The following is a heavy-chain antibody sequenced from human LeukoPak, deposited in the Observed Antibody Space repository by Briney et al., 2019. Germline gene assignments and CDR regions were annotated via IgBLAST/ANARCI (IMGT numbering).Heavy chain of an antibody. CDR1: GFTFSIYA. CDR2: ISGSGGST. J-gene: IGHJ4*02. CDR3: AKDGGYYDSSGYYFY. D-gene: IGHD3-22*01. Sequence: GGSLRLSCAASGFTFSIYAMSWVRQAPGKGLEWVSAISGSGGSTYYADSVKGRFTISRDNSKNTLYLQMNSLRAEDTAVYYCAKDGGYYDSSGYYFYWGQGTLVTVSS. V-gene: IGHV3-23*01.